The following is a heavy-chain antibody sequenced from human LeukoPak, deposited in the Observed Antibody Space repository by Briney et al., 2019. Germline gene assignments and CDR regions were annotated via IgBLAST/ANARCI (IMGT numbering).Heavy chain of an antibody. D-gene: IGHD3-16*02. CDR3: ARGFKLGDYVWGSYRYTVATYFDY. CDR1: GFTFSSYA. CDR2: ISSNGGST. J-gene: IGHJ4*02. Sequence: GGSLRLSCAASGFTFSSYAMHWVRQAPGKGLEYVSAISSNGGSTYYANSVKGRFTISRDNSKNTLYLQMGSLRAEDMAVYYCARGFKLGDYVWGSYRYTVATYFDYWGQGTLVTVSP. V-gene: IGHV3-64*01.